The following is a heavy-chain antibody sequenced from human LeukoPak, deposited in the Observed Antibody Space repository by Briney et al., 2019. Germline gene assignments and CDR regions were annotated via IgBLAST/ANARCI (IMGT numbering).Heavy chain of an antibody. V-gene: IGHV3-7*01. D-gene: IGHD6-13*01. Sequence: GGSLRLSCAASGFTFSSYWMSWVRQAPGKGLEWVANIKQDGSEKYYVDSVKGRLAISRDNAKNSLYLQMNSLRAEDTAVYYCARVTWGIAAAGPSPPTGWFDPWGQGTLVTVSS. CDR2: IKQDGSEK. J-gene: IGHJ5*02. CDR3: ARVTWGIAAAGPSPPTGWFDP. CDR1: GFTFSSYW.